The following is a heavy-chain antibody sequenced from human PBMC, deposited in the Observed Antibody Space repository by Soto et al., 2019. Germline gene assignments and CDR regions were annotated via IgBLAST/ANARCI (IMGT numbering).Heavy chain of an antibody. CDR3: ATGQGYSYGYVTY. CDR1: GFTFTNSA. CDR2: IVVGSGRT. V-gene: IGHV1-58*01. D-gene: IGHD5-18*01. Sequence: GASVKVSCKASGFTFTNSAVQWVRQARGQRLEWMGWIVVGSGRTDYAQKLQGRVILTREKSKSTAYMELSSLRSEDTAVYYCATGQGYSYGYVTYWGQRTLVTVCS. J-gene: IGHJ4*02.